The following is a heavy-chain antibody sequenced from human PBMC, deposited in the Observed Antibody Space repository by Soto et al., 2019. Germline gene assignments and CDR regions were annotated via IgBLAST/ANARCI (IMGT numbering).Heavy chain of an antibody. V-gene: IGHV4-39*01. CDR2: IYYGGST. CDR1: GGSISSRSYF. J-gene: IGHJ4*02. D-gene: IGHD3-22*01. Sequence: QLQLQESGPGLVKPSETLSLTCTVSGGSISSRSYFWGWIRHPPGKGLEWIGCIYYGGSTYYSPSLKSRVTIPVDTSKNQFSLNLTSVTAADAAVYYCATKTKHSSGYPDVDSWGQGSLVIVSS. CDR3: ATKTKHSSGYPDVDS.